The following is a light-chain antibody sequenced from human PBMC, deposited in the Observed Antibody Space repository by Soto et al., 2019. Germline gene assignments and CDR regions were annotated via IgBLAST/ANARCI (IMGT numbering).Light chain of an antibody. CDR1: QSVSSSY. CDR3: QQRSNWPPIT. J-gene: IGKJ5*01. V-gene: IGKV3D-20*02. CDR2: DAS. Sequence: EIVMTQSPATLSVSPGERATLSCRASQSVSSSYLAWYQQKPGRAPRLLIYDASNRATGIPARFSGSGSGTDFTLTISSLEPEDFAVYYCQQRSNWPPITFGQGTRLEIK.